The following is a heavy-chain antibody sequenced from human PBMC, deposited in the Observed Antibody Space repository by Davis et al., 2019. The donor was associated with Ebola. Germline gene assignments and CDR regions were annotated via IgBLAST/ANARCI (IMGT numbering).Heavy chain of an antibody. CDR1: GFIVSSNY. V-gene: IGHV3-53*01. Sequence: GESLKISCAASGFIVSSNYMTWVRQAPGKGLEWVSVIDSGGSTYYADSVKGRFTISRDESKNTLYLQMNSLRAEDTAVYYCAREAAALYYYGMDVWGQGTTVTVSS. CDR3: AREAAALYYYGMDV. CDR2: IDSGGST. D-gene: IGHD6-13*01. J-gene: IGHJ6*02.